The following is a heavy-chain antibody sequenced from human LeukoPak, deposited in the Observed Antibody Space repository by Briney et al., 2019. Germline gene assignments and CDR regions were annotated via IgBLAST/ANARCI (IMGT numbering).Heavy chain of an antibody. CDR2: IYYSGST. CDR3: ARDVGGITMAY. CDR1: GGSISSYY. V-gene: IGHV4-59*01. D-gene: IGHD3-10*01. Sequence: SETLSLTCTVSGGSISSYYWSWIRQPPGKGLEWIGYIYYSGSTNYNPSLKSRVTISVDTSKNQFSLKLSSVTAADTAVYYCARDVGGITMAYWGQGTLVTVSS. J-gene: IGHJ4*02.